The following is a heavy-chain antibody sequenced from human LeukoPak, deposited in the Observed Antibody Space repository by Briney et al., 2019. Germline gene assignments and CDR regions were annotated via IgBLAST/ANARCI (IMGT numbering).Heavy chain of an antibody. CDR2: ISAYNGNT. J-gene: IGHJ5*02. D-gene: IGHD3-22*01. CDR3: ARDYIADDSSGYYCSWFDP. V-gene: IGHV1-18*01. CDR1: GYTFTSYG. Sequence: ASVKVSCKASGYTFTSYGISWVRQAPGQGLEWMGWISAYNGNTNYAQKLQGRVTMTTDTSTSTAYMELRSLRSDDTAVYYCARDYIADDSSGYYCSWFDPWGQGTLVTVSS.